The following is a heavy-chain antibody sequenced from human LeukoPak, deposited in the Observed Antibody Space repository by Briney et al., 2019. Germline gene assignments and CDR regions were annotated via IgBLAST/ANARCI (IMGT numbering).Heavy chain of an antibody. CDR1: GFTFSSYG. J-gene: IGHJ4*02. CDR2: ISYDGSNK. Sequence: GGSLRLSCAASGFTFSSYGMSWVRQAPGKGLEWVVVISYDGSNKYYADSVKGRFTISRDNSKNTLYLQMNSLRAEDTAVYYCAKDLPYCSSTSCYLGGGHFDYWGQGTLVTVSS. V-gene: IGHV3-30*18. CDR3: AKDLPYCSSTSCYLGGGHFDY. D-gene: IGHD2-2*01.